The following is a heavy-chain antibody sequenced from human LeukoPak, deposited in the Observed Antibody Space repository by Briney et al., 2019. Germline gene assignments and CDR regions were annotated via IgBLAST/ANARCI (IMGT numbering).Heavy chain of an antibody. CDR3: ARVGLLGYSSSWYEGTPDY. D-gene: IGHD6-13*01. CDR2: INTDGSST. Sequence: GGSLRLSCAASGFTFSSYWMHWVRQAPGKGLVWVSRINTDGSSTSYADSVKGRFTISRDNAKNTLYLQMNSLRAEDTAVYYCARVGLLGYSSSWYEGTPDYWGQGTLVTVSS. CDR1: GFTFSSYW. V-gene: IGHV3-74*01. J-gene: IGHJ4*02.